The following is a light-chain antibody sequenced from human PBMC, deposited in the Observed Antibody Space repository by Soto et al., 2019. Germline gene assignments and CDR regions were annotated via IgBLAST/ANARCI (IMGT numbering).Light chain of an antibody. Sequence: QSVLTQPPSVSGAPGQRVTISCTGSSSNIGAGYDVHWYQQLPGTAPKLLIYGNSNRPSGVPDRFSGSKSGTSASLAITGLQAEDEADYYCQSYDSSLSGPQYVIGTGTKVTFL. CDR3: QSYDSSLSGPQYV. CDR1: SSNIGAGYD. V-gene: IGLV1-40*01. J-gene: IGLJ1*01. CDR2: GNS.